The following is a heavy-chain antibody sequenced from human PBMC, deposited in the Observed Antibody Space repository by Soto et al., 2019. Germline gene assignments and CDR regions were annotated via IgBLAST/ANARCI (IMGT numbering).Heavy chain of an antibody. J-gene: IGHJ4*02. CDR3: ARGVTAVELPYDY. CDR1: GYTFSDYY. D-gene: IGHD1-7*01. Sequence: ASVKVSCKASGYTFSDYYMHWVRQAPGQGLEWMGIFNPRGGSTSLAQKFQGRVTMTWDTSTTTVYMEVSSLRSEDTAVYYCARGVTAVELPYDYWGQGTLVTVSS. V-gene: IGHV1-46*01. CDR2: FNPRGGST.